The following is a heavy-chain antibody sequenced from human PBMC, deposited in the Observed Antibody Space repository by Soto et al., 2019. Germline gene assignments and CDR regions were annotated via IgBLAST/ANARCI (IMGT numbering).Heavy chain of an antibody. V-gene: IGHV4-31*03. CDR2: IYYSGST. J-gene: IGHJ4*02. CDR3: ARVPGGDYDKFGTGLLDY. D-gene: IGHD4-17*01. CDR1: GGSISSGGYY. Sequence: SETLSLTCTVSGGSISSGGYYWSWIRQHPGKGLEWIGYIYYSGSTYYNPSLKSRVTISVDTSKNQFSLKLSSVTAADTAVYYCARVPGGDYDKFGTGLLDYWGQGTLVTVSS.